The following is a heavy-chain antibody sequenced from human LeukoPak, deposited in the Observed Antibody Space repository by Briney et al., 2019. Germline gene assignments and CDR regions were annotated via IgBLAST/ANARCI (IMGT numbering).Heavy chain of an antibody. V-gene: IGHV3-72*01. CDR3: TRGYSGYNWYAFHI. Sequence: GGSLRLSCAASGFTFSDHYMDWVRQAPGKGLEWVGRSGNKPNSYTTEYAASVKGRFTISRDESKNSLDLQMNSLKTEDTAVYYCTRGYSGYNWYAFHIWGQGTMVTVSS. CDR2: SGNKPNSYTT. D-gene: IGHD5-12*01. J-gene: IGHJ3*02. CDR1: GFTFSDHY.